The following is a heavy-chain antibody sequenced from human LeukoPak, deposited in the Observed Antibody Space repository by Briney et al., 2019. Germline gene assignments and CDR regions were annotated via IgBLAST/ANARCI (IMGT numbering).Heavy chain of an antibody. J-gene: IGHJ6*03. CDR2: IIPIFGTA. D-gene: IGHD3-3*01. Sequence: SVKVSCKASGGTFSSYAISWVRQAPGQGLEWMGGIIPIFGTANYAQKFQGRVTITADESTSTAYMELSSLRSEDTAVYYCEIYYDFQYYYMDVWGKGTTVTVSS. V-gene: IGHV1-69*13. CDR3: EIYYDFQYYYMDV. CDR1: GGTFSSYA.